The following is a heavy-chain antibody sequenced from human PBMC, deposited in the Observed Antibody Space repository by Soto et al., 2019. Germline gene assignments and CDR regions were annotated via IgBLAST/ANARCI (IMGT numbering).Heavy chain of an antibody. V-gene: IGHV1-8*01. CDR3: ARGVKYGAYARWFDP. D-gene: IGHD4-17*01. J-gene: IGHJ5*02. CDR2: MNPNSGNK. Sequence: QVQLVQSGAEVKKPGASVKVSCKASGYTFTSYDINWVRQATGQGLEYLGWMNPNSGNKGYVQKFQGRVTMTRDTPIRTAYMELSSMRSEDTAGYCCARGVKYGAYARWFDPWGQGTLVTVSS. CDR1: GYTFTSYD.